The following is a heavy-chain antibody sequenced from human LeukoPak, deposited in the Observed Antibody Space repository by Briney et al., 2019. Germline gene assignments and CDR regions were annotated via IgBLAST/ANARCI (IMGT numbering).Heavy chain of an antibody. Sequence: GGSLTLSCAASVFTFSSYWTHWVRQAPGKGLVWVSRIKSDGSATSNADSVKGRFTISRDNAKNTLYLQMNSLRAEDTAVYYCARSNSSGWYYFDYWGQGTLVTVSS. CDR2: IKSDGSAT. CDR1: VFTFSSYW. J-gene: IGHJ4*02. D-gene: IGHD6-19*01. CDR3: ARSNSSGWYYFDY. V-gene: IGHV3-74*01.